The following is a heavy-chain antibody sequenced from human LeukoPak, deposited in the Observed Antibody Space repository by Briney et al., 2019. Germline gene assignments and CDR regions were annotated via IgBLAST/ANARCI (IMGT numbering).Heavy chain of an antibody. D-gene: IGHD5-18*01. CDR1: GGSISSYY. J-gene: IGHJ3*02. CDR2: IYYSGST. Sequence: PSETLSLTCTVSGGSISSYYWSWIRQPPGKGLEWIGYIYYSGSTNYNPSLKSRVTISVDPSKNQFSLKLSSVTAADTAVYYCAAFSVDTVMADGFDIWGQGTMVTVSS. V-gene: IGHV4-59*01. CDR3: AAFSVDTVMADGFDI.